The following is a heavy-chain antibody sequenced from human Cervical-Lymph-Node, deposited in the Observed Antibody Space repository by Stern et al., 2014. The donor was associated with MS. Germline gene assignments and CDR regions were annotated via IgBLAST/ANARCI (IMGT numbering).Heavy chain of an antibody. CDR3: ATGGPTPYYFDY. J-gene: IGHJ4*02. Sequence: VQLVQSGAEVKKPGASVKVSCKASRYTLTELSIHWVRQAPGKGLEWMGGFVPEDGKTIYAQKFQGRVTMPEDTSTDTAYMELSSLRSEDTAVYYCATGGPTPYYFDYWGQGTLVTVSS. CDR1: RYTLTELS. CDR2: FVPEDGKT. D-gene: IGHD5-12*01. V-gene: IGHV1-24*01.